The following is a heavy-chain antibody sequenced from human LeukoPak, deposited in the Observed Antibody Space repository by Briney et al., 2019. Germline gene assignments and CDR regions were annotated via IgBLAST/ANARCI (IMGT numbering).Heavy chain of an antibody. V-gene: IGHV3-43*02. Sequence: GGSLRLSCAASGFTFDDYGMSWVRQAPGKGLEWVSLISGDGGSTYYADSVKGRFTISRDNSKNSLYLQMNSLRTEDTALYYCAKVQSRGLVYWGQGTLVTVSS. CDR3: AKVQSRGLVY. J-gene: IGHJ4*02. D-gene: IGHD3-16*01. CDR1: GFTFDDYG. CDR2: ISGDGGST.